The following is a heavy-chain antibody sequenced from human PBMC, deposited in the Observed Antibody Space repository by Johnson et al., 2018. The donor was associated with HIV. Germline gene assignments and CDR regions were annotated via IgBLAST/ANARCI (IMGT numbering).Heavy chain of an antibody. D-gene: IGHD1-26*01. Sequence: MQLVESGGGVVRPGGSLRLSCVASGFTFSSYDMHWVRQATGKGLEWVSAIGTAGDTYYPGSVKGRFTISRENAKNSLYLQMNSLRAEDTAVYYCARAPPGWELPDIWGQGTMVTVSS. V-gene: IGHV3-13*01. CDR1: GFTFSSYD. J-gene: IGHJ3*02. CDR3: ARAPPGWELPDI. CDR2: IGTAGDT.